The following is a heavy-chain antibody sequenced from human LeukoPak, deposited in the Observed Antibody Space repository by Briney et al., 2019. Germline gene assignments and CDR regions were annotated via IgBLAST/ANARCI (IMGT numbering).Heavy chain of an antibody. CDR3: AKAPVTTCRGAFCYPFDY. D-gene: IGHD2-15*01. Sequence: GGSLRLSCTTSGFNFGDYAVSWVRQAPGKGLEWVSAISDTGNTYHADSVKGRFTISRDSSKNTLFLQMNRLRPEDAAVYYCAKAPVTTCRGAFCYPFDYWGLGTLVTVSS. CDR2: ISDTGNT. J-gene: IGHJ4*02. CDR1: GFNFGDYA. V-gene: IGHV3-23*01.